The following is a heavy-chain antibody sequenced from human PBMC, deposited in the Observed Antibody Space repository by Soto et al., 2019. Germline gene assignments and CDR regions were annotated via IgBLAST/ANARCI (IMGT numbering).Heavy chain of an antibody. CDR1: GASISTDY. Sequence: SETLSLTCTVSGASISTDYWSWIRQSPGKGLEWIGYIYYGGSINYNPSLKSRVIISVDTSKNQFLLRLSSVTTADTAVYYCARPYYDTTGYGLDPWGQGTLVT. J-gene: IGHJ5*02. CDR3: ARPYYDTTGYGLDP. CDR2: IYYGGSI. D-gene: IGHD3-22*01. V-gene: IGHV4-59*01.